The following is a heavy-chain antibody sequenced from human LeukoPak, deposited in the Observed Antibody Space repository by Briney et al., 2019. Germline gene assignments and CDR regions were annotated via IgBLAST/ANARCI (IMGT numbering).Heavy chain of an antibody. Sequence: GESLKISCAASGFTFSSYSMNWVRQAPGKGLEWVSSISSSSSYIYYADSVKGRFTISRDNAKNSLYLQMNSLRAEDTAVYYCARDPRYCSSTSCPPGGYWGQGTLVTVSS. V-gene: IGHV3-21*01. D-gene: IGHD2-2*01. J-gene: IGHJ4*02. CDR1: GFTFSSYS. CDR3: ARDPRYCSSTSCPPGGY. CDR2: ISSSSSYI.